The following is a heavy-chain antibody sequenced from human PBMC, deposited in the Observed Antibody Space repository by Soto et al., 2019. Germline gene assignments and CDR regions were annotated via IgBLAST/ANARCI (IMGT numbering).Heavy chain of an antibody. V-gene: IGHV3-23*01. D-gene: IGHD2-15*01. CDR3: AKAAPLTVMVEALGA. J-gene: IGHJ5*02. CDR2: ISGSGGST. Sequence: EVQLLESGGGLVQPGGSLRLSCAASGFTFSSYAMSWVRQAPGKGLEWVSAISGSGGSTYYADSVKGRFTISRDNSKNPLYLKMNGLGAEDRAEYNCAKAAPLTVMVEALGAWGRGPRVT. CDR1: GFTFSSYA.